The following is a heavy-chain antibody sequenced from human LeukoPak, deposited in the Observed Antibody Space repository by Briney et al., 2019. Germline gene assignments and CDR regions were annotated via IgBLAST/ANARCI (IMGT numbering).Heavy chain of an antibody. Sequence: GGSLRLSCAASGFTFSSYAMSWVRQAPGEGLEWVSTIRYGADSAYYADSVKGRFTISRDNSKNTVYLQMNSLRVDDTAVYYCAKDSPNSSGYPSDFDYWGQGTLVTVSS. CDR2: IRYGADSA. D-gene: IGHD3-22*01. J-gene: IGHJ4*02. V-gene: IGHV3-23*01. CDR1: GFTFSSYA. CDR3: AKDSPNSSGYPSDFDY.